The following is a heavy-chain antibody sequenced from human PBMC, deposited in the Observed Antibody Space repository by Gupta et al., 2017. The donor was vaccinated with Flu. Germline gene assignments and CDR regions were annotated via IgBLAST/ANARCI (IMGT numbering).Heavy chain of an antibody. CDR3: ARFGRGGEGNCAGFDY. CDR1: YY. D-gene: IGHD2-15*01. J-gene: IGHJ4*02. V-gene: IGHV4-59*01. Sequence: YYWSWLRQPPGKGLEWITYIHYTGSSNYNPSLKSRVTVSLDTSKNQFSLKLSSVTAADTAVYFCARFGRGGEGNCAGFDYWGQGVLVTVSS. CDR2: IHYTGSS.